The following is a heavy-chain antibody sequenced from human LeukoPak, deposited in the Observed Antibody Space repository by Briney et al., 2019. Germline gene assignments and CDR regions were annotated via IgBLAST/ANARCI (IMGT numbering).Heavy chain of an antibody. CDR3: ARRIVGATTYNWFDP. Sequence: ETLSLTCTVSGGSISNYYWSWIWQPPGKGLEWIGYIYYSGSTNYNPSLKSRVNISVDTSKNQFSLKLSSVTAADTGVYYCARRIVGATTYNWFDPWGQGTLVTVSS. D-gene: IGHD1-26*01. J-gene: IGHJ5*02. V-gene: IGHV4-59*01. CDR2: IYYSGST. CDR1: GGSISNYY.